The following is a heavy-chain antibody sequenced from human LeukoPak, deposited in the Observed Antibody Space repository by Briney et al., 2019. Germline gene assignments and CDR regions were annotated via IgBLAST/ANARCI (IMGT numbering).Heavy chain of an antibody. D-gene: IGHD2-15*01. Sequence: GGSLRLSCAGSGFIFNNYAMHWVRQPPGKGLEWVSGISGSGGNTYSADSVKGRFTISRDNSKNTLYLQMNSLRAEDTAVYYCAKSPGGGRDYWGQGTLVTVSS. J-gene: IGHJ4*02. CDR2: ISGSGGNT. CDR3: AKSPGGGRDY. V-gene: IGHV3-23*01. CDR1: GFIFNNYA.